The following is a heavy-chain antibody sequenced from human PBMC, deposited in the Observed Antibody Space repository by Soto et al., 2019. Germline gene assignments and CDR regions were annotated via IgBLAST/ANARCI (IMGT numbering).Heavy chain of an antibody. D-gene: IGHD2-8*01. J-gene: IGHJ4*02. CDR1: GFTFSSYW. Sequence: PGGSLRLSCAASGFTFSSYWMSWVRQAPGKGLEWVANIKQDGSEKYYVDSVKGRFTISRDNAKNSLYLQMNSLRAEDTAVYYCAREDKGLLMVYAPTHIDYWGQGTLVTVSS. CDR2: IKQDGSEK. CDR3: AREDKGLLMVYAPTHIDY. V-gene: IGHV3-7*05.